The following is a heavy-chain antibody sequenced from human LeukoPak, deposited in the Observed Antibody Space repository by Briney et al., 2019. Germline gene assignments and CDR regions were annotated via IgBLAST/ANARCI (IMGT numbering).Heavy chain of an antibody. J-gene: IGHJ4*02. CDR1: GFTFSSYA. V-gene: IGHV3-30-3*01. Sequence: GGSLRLSCAASGFTFSSYAMHWVRQAPGKGLEWVAVISYDGSNKYYADSVKGRFTISRDNSKNTLYLQMNSLRAEDTAVYYCAREVGATGFDYWGQGTLVTVSS. CDR3: AREVGATGFDY. D-gene: IGHD1-26*01. CDR2: ISYDGSNK.